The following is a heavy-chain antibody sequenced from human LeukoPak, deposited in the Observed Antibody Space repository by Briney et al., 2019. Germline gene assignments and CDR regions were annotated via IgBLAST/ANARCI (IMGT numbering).Heavy chain of an antibody. J-gene: IGHJ6*03. CDR1: GGSINSYY. CDR3: ARRAAAVGTYYMDV. Sequence: PSETLSLTCTVSGGSINSYYWNWIRQPPGKGLEWIGYIYYSGGTNYNPSLKSRVTIAVDTSKNQFSLKLSSVTAADTAVYYCARRAAAVGTYYMDVWGKGTTVTVSS. D-gene: IGHD6-13*01. CDR2: IYYSGGT. V-gene: IGHV4-59*01.